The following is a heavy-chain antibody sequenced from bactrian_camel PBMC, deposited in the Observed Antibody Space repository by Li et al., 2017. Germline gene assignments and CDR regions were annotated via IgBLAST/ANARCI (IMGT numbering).Heavy chain of an antibody. D-gene: IGHD4*01. J-gene: IGHJ4*01. V-gene: IGHV3-2*01. Sequence: HVQLVESGGGLVQPGGSLRLSCAASGFTLSTYGMSWVRQAPGKGLAWVSGIYSDGSNTYYRDSVKGRFTISRDNAKNTLYLQMNSLKSEDTALYYCARGNRASATMATRGRGTQVTVS. CDR2: IYSDGSNT. CDR1: GFTLSTYG. CDR3: ARGNRASATMAT.